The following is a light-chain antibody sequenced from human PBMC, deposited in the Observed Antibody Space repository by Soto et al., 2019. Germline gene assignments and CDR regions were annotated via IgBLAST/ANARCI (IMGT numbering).Light chain of an antibody. CDR2: NNN. CDR1: SSNTGSNT. J-gene: IGLJ3*02. Sequence: QSVLTQPPSASGTPGQRVTISCSGSSSNTGSNTVNWYQQLPGTAPKLLIYNNNQRPSGVPDRFSGSKSGTSASLAISGLQSEDEADYYCAAWDDSLNGLWVFGGGTKLTVL. CDR3: AAWDDSLNGLWV. V-gene: IGLV1-44*01.